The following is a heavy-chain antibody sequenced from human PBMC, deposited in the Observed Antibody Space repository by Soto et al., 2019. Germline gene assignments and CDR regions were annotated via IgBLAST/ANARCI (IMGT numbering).Heavy chain of an antibody. Sequence: EVQLVESGGVLVQPGGSLRLTCVASGFPFSIYSMNWVRQAPGKGLEWSSYITSDTNTIKYADSVKGRFTISRDNAKNLVYLQMISLRDEDTAVYFCARSVEGHFDYWGQGTVVTVSS. D-gene: IGHD6-19*01. J-gene: IGHJ4*02. V-gene: IGHV3-48*02. CDR2: ITSDTNTI. CDR3: ARSVEGHFDY. CDR1: GFPFSIYS.